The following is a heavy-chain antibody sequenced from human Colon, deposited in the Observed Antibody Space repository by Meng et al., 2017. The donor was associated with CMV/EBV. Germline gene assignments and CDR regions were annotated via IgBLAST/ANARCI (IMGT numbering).Heavy chain of an antibody. D-gene: IGHD3-9*01. CDR3: ARELDLAMDA. V-gene: IGHV1-2*02. CDR2: INPFSGAT. J-gene: IGHJ6*02. CDR1: GYTFTGYY. Sequence: ASVKVSCKASGYTFTGYYLHWVRQAPGQGLEWMGRINPFSGATSYEQKFLGRVTMTTDTSITTSYMELSRLTTDDSAVYYCARELDLAMDAWGQGTMVTVSS.